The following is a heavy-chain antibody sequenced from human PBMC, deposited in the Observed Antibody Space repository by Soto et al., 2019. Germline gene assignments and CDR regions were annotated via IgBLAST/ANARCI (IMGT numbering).Heavy chain of an antibody. V-gene: IGHV3-48*01. CDR1: GFTFSSYS. CDR3: ARGVDWLLSYNWFDP. D-gene: IGHD3-9*01. Sequence: GESLKISCAASGFTFSSYSMNWVRQAPGKGLEWVSYISSSSSTIYYADSVKGRFTISRDNAKNSLYLQMNSLRAEDTAVYYCARGVDWLLSYNWFDPWGQGTLVTVSS. J-gene: IGHJ5*02. CDR2: ISSSSSTI.